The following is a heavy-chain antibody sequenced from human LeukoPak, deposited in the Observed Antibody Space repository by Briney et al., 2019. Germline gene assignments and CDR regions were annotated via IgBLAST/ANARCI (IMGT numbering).Heavy chain of an antibody. V-gene: IGHV3-23*01. CDR3: TKRRSRNTGPFDY. CDR2: ISGSNT. J-gene: IGHJ4*02. D-gene: IGHD5-18*01. CDR1: GFTISSDA. Sequence: GGSLRLSCAASGFTISSDALTWVRLAPGKGLECVSGISGSNTYYAESVKGRFTISRDDSNNMLYLQMNSLRAEDTAVYYCTKRRSRNTGPFDYWGQGTLVTVSP.